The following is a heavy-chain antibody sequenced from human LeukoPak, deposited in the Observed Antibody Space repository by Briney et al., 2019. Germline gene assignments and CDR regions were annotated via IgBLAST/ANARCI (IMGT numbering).Heavy chain of an antibody. V-gene: IGHV3-30*02. J-gene: IGHJ3*01. CDR2: IRYNGNDK. D-gene: IGHD6-19*01. CDR1: GFTFSKYG. CDR3: ARVAVGQWLGGDL. Sequence: GGSLRLSCAASGFTFSKYGMHWVRQAPGKGLDWVTFIRYNGNDKYYAGSVKGRFTISRDNSKNTLYLQMNSLKPEDTAVYYCARVAVGQWLGGDLWGQGTMVTVSS.